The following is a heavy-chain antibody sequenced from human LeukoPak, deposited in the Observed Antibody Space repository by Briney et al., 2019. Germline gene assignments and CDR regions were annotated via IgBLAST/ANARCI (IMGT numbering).Heavy chain of an antibody. V-gene: IGHV4-30-4*01. CDR3: ARLYCGGDCPFDY. J-gene: IGHJ4*02. CDR1: GGSIRSGDYY. D-gene: IGHD2-21*02. CDR2: IYYSGST. Sequence: TLSVNCTVDGGSIRSGDYYWRRIRQPPGKGLASTGYIYYSGSTYHNPSLKSRVTISVDTSKDQFSLKLSSVTAADTAVYYCARLYCGGDCPFDYWGQGTLVTVSS.